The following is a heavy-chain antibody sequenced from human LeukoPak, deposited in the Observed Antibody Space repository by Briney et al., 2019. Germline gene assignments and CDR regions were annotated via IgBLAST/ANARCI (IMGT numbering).Heavy chain of an antibody. Sequence: GGSLRLSCAASGFTFSSSAMSWVRQAPGKGLEWVSAISGSGGSTYYADSVKGRFTTSRDNSKNTLYLQMNSLRAEDTAVYYCAKWNGIQLWLSEWGQGTLVTVSS. D-gene: IGHD5-18*01. J-gene: IGHJ4*02. CDR1: GFTFSSSA. CDR2: ISGSGGST. CDR3: AKWNGIQLWLSE. V-gene: IGHV3-23*01.